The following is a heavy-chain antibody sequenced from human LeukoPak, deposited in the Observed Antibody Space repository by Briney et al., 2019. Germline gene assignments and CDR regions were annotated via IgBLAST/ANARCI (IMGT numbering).Heavy chain of an antibody. J-gene: IGHJ6*03. V-gene: IGHV3-53*01. D-gene: IGHD6-19*01. CDR1: GFTVSSNY. Sequence: GGSLRLSCAASGFTVSSNYMSWVRQAPGKGLEWVSVIYSGGSTYYADSVKGRFTISRDNSKNTLYLQMNSLRAEDTAVYYCAREIPYSSGWEVGQYYMDVWGKGTTVTISS. CDR2: IYSGGST. CDR3: AREIPYSSGWEVGQYYMDV.